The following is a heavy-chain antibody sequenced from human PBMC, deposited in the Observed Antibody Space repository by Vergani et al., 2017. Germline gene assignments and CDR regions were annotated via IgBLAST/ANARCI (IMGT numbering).Heavy chain of an antibody. D-gene: IGHD3-22*01. CDR3: TRITMIVYDAFDI. Sequence: EVQLVESGGGLVQPGRSLRLSCAASGFTFDDYAMHWVRQAPGKGLEWVSGISWNSGSIGYADSVKGRFTISRDNAKNSLYLQMNSLRAEDTAVYYCTRITMIVYDAFDIWGQGTMVTVSS. CDR1: GFTFDDYA. J-gene: IGHJ3*02. CDR2: ISWNSGSI. V-gene: IGHV3-9*01.